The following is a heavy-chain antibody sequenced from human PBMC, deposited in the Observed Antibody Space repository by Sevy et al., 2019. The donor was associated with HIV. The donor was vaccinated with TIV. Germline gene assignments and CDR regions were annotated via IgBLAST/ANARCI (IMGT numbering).Heavy chain of an antibody. V-gene: IGHV3-33*01. J-gene: IGHJ4*02. D-gene: IGHD3-22*01. CDR1: GFTFSNYG. CDR2: ICNDGSNK. CDR3: ARGADFNDRSAKRDFDY. Sequence: GGSLRLSCAASGFTFSNYGMHWVRRAPGKGLEWVAGICNDGSNKYYADSVKGRFTISRDNSKNTLYLQMNSLRVEDTAVYFCARGADFNDRSAKRDFDYWGQGTLVTVSS.